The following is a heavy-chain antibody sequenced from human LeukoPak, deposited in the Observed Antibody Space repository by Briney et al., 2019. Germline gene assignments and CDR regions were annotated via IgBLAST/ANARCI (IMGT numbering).Heavy chain of an antibody. CDR2: TSYDGSNK. Sequence: PGGSLRLSCAASGFTFSSYAMHWVRQAPGEGLEWVAVTSYDGSNKYYADSVKGRFTISRDNSKNTLYLQMSSLRAEDTAVYYCAREMATTETFGYWGQGTLVTVSS. D-gene: IGHD5-24*01. J-gene: IGHJ4*02. CDR1: GFTFSSYA. V-gene: IGHV3-30-3*01. CDR3: AREMATTETFGY.